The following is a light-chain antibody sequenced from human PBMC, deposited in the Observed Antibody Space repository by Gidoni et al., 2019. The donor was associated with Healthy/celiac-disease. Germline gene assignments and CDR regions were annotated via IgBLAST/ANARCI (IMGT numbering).Light chain of an antibody. Sequence: QSALTQPPSAAGSPGPSVTISCTGTSSDVGGYNYVSWYQQHPGKAPKLMIYEVSKRPSGVPDRFSGSKSGNTASLTVSGLQAEDEADYYCSPYAGSNNLVFGGGTKLTVL. J-gene: IGLJ3*02. CDR3: SPYAGSNNLV. CDR1: SSDVGGYNY. CDR2: EVS. V-gene: IGLV2-8*01.